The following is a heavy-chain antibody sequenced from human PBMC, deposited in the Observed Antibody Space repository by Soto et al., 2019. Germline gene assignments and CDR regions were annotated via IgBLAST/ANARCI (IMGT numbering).Heavy chain of an antibody. CDR1: GVTFSSYG. CDR2: IWYDGSNK. D-gene: IGHD2-21*02. V-gene: IGHV3-33*01. CDR3: ARVKVPYCGGDCLNWFDP. J-gene: IGHJ5*02. Sequence: GGSVRLSCAAAGVTFSSYGMHWVRQAPGKGLEWVAVIWYDGSNKYYADSVKGRFTISRDNSKNTLYLQMNSLRAEDTAVYYCARVKVPYCGGDCLNWFDPWGQGTLVTVSS.